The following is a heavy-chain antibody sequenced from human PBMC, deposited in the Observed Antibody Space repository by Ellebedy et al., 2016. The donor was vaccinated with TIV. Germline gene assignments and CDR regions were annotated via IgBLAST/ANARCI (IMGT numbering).Heavy chain of an antibody. CDR3: AREGGRGYSSSSSHYYYYYMDV. D-gene: IGHD6-6*01. Sequence: SVKVSXKASGGTFSSYAISWVRQAPGQGLEWMGGIIPIFGTANYAQKFQGRVTITADESTSTAYMELSSLRSEDTAVYYCAREGGRGYSSSSSHYYYYYMDVWGKGTTVTVSS. J-gene: IGHJ6*03. CDR2: IIPIFGTA. V-gene: IGHV1-69*13. CDR1: GGTFSSYA.